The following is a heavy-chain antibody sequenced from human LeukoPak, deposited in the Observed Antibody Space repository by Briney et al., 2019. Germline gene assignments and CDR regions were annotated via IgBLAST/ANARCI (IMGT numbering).Heavy chain of an antibody. V-gene: IGHV1-46*01. CDR1: GYIFTGYY. CDR3: ARGNGFWAPLSY. J-gene: IGHJ4*02. D-gene: IGHD3-10*01. Sequence: ASVKLSCKASGYIFTGYYMHWVRQAPGQGLEWMGMINPNGGGTSYGQKFQGRVTMTTDTSTSTVYMELSSLTSEDTAVYSCARGNGFWAPLSYWGQGTLVTVSS. CDR2: INPNGGGT.